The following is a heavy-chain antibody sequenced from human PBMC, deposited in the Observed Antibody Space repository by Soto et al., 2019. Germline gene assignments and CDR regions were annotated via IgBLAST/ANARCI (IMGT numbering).Heavy chain of an antibody. CDR3: ARDAGRVSSSVGWFDP. CDR1: GFTFRSYT. D-gene: IGHD1-26*01. J-gene: IGHJ5*02. V-gene: IGHV3-21*01. Sequence: EVQLVESGGGLVKPGGPLRLSCAASGFTFRSYTMNWVRQAPGEGLEWVSGISSISHYIYYADSVKGRFTISRDNADNSLYLQMNNLRPEDTAVYYCARDAGRVSSSVGWFDPWGQGTLVTVSS. CDR2: ISSISHYI.